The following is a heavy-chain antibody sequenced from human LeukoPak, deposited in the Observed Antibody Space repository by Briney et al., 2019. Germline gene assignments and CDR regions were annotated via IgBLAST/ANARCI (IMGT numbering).Heavy chain of an antibody. D-gene: IGHD3-10*01. CDR3: ARQSRGVYYGSVSYYNWFDP. J-gene: IGHJ5*02. CDR1: GYSFTSYW. V-gene: IGHV5-51*01. Sequence: GESLKISCKGSGYSFTSYWIGWVRQMPGKGLEWMGIIYPGDSDTRYSPSFQGQVTISADKSISTAYLQWSSLKASDTAMYYCARQSRGVYYGSVSYYNWFDPWGQGTLVTVSS. CDR2: IYPGDSDT.